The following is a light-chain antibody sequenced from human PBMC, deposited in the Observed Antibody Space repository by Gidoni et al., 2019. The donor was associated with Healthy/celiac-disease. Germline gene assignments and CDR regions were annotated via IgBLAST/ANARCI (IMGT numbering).Light chain of an antibody. CDR2: DAS. Sequence: DIQMTQSPSSLSASVGDRVTITCQASQDIRNYLNWYQQKPGKAPKLLIYDASNLETGVPSRFSGSGSGTDLTCTISSLQPEDIATYYCQQYDNLPYTFGQGTKLEIK. V-gene: IGKV1-33*01. J-gene: IGKJ2*01. CDR3: QQYDNLPYT. CDR1: QDIRNY.